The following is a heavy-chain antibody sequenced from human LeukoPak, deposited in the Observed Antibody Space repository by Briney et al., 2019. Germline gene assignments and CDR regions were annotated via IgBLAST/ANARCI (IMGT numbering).Heavy chain of an antibody. CDR3: ARVGRSYGSVGDFDY. Sequence: ASVKVSCKASGYTFTSYAMNWVRQAPGQGLEWMGWINTNTGNPTYAQGFTGRFVFSLDTSVSTAYLQISSLKAEDTAVYYCARVGRSYGSVGDFDYWGQGTLVTVSS. J-gene: IGHJ4*02. CDR1: GYTFTSYA. CDR2: INTNTGNP. D-gene: IGHD3-10*01. V-gene: IGHV7-4-1*02.